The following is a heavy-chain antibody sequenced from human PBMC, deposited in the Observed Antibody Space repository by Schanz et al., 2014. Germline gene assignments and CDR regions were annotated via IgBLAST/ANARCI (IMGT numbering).Heavy chain of an antibody. V-gene: IGHV3-74*02. D-gene: IGHD2-21*01. Sequence: EVQLVESGGGLVRRGGSLRLSCAASGFIFKDYWMSWVRQAPGKGLVWVSRTSNDGSFTTFADSVKGRFTISRDNAKNSLYLQMNGLRPEDTAFYYCAKALGLRPFDYWGQGTLVTVSS. J-gene: IGHJ4*02. CDR1: GFIFKDYW. CDR3: AKALGLRPFDY. CDR2: TSNDGSFT.